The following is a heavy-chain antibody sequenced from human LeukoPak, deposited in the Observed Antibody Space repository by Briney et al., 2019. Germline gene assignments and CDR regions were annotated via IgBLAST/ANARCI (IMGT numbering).Heavy chain of an antibody. D-gene: IGHD5-18*01. CDR2: INPNSGGT. Sequence: ASVTVSCKASGYTFTGYYMHWVRQAPGQGLEWMGRINPNSGGTNYAQKFQGRVTMTRDTSISTAYMELSRLRSDDTAVYYCARSADSYGYGLDYWGQGTLVTVSS. CDR1: GYTFTGYY. CDR3: ARSADSYGYGLDY. V-gene: IGHV1-2*06. J-gene: IGHJ4*02.